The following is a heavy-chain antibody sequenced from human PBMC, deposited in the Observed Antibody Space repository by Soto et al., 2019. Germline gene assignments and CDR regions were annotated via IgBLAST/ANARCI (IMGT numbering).Heavy chain of an antibody. D-gene: IGHD3-22*01. V-gene: IGHV2-70*01. CDR1: GFSLTTIGMS. CDR3: ARTLARSGYYGSFFYYGMDV. CDR2: IDWDGDK. J-gene: IGHJ6*02. Sequence: SGPTLVNPTQTLTLTCTCSGFSLTTIGMSVSWIRQPPGKALEWLAFIDWDGDKHYTTSLKTRLTLSRDTTKNQVVLTMTNMDPVDTATYYCARTLARSGYYGSFFYYGMDVWGQGTPVTVSS.